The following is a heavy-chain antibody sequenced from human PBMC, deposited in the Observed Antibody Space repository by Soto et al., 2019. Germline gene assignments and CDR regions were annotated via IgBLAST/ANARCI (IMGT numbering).Heavy chain of an antibody. CDR1: GFTFGDYG. Sequence: EVQLVESGGDLVQPGRSLRLSCAASGFTFGDYGMHWVRQVPGKGLEWVSGISWKSASIGYADSVKGRFTISRDNAKXXXXXXXXXXXXXXXXXXXXXXXXXXXXXGLDVWGQGTTVTVSS. V-gene: IGHV3-9*01. CDR2: ISWKSASI. J-gene: IGHJ6*02. CDR3: XXXXXXXXXGLDV.